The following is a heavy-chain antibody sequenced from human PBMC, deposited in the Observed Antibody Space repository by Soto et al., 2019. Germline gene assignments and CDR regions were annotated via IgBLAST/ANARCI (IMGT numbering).Heavy chain of an antibody. Sequence: EVQLVESGGGLVQPWGSLRLSCEAYGFTFRNYDMHWFRQGTVKGLEWVSGISAAGDPDYADSVEGRFTISRENAQYSFFLQMNSLRVVDTSVYYCARTDRDFYGLDVWCQGTTVIVSS. CDR2: ISAAGDP. V-gene: IGHV3-13*05. CDR3: ARTDRDFYGLDV. CDR1: GFTFRNYD. J-gene: IGHJ6*02.